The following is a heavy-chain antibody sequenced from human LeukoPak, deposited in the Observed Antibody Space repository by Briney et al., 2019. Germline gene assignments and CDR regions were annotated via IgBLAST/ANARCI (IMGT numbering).Heavy chain of an antibody. CDR2: ISSSISYI. CDR3: ARGPSGYHNT. CDR1: GFTFSSYG. V-gene: IGHV3-21*01. D-gene: IGHD5-12*01. J-gene: IGHJ4*02. Sequence: GGTLRLSCAASGFTFSSYGMSWVRQAPGKGLEWVSSISSSISYIYYADSVKGRFTISRDNAKNSLYLQMNSLRAEDTAVYYCARGPSGYHNTGGQGTLVTVSS.